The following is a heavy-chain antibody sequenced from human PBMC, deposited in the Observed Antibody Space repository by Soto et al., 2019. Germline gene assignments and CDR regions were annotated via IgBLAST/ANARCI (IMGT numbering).Heavy chain of an antibody. Sequence: GSLRLSCAASGFTFTNAWMNWVRQAPGKGLEWVGRIKSKSNGGTTDYAAPVKGRFTISRDDSKNTLYLQMNSLKTEDTAVYFCTRGSTSYYYDMDVWGQGTTVTVSS. CDR3: TRGSTSYYYDMDV. CDR2: IKSKSNGGTT. CDR1: GFTFTNAW. V-gene: IGHV3-15*07. D-gene: IGHD3-10*01. J-gene: IGHJ6*02.